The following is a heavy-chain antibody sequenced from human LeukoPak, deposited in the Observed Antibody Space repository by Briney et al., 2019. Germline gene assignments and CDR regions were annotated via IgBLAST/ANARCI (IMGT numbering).Heavy chain of an antibody. CDR1: GGTFSSYA. V-gene: IGHV1-69*04. J-gene: IGHJ4*02. Sequence: SVKVSCKASGGTFSSYAISWVRQAPGQGLEWMGRIIPILGIASYAQKFQGRVTMTRDTSTSTVYMELSSLRSEDTAVYYCARSVLTTVTTVPEFDYWGQGTLVTVSS. CDR2: IIPILGIA. CDR3: ARSVLTTVTTVPEFDY. D-gene: IGHD4-17*01.